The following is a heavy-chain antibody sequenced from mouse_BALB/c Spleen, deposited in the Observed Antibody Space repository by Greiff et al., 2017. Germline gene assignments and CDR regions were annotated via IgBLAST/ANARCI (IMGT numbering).Heavy chain of an antibody. J-gene: IGHJ1*01. CDR1: GYAFTNYL. V-gene: IGHV1-54*01. CDR2: INPGSGGT. CDR3: ARDEGYWYFDV. Sequence: QVQLQQSGAELVRPGTSVKVSCKASGYAFTNYLIEWVKQRPGQGLEWIGVINPGSGGTNYNEKFKGKATLTADKSSSTAYMQLSSLTSDDSAVYFCARDEGYWYFDVWGAGTTVTVSS.